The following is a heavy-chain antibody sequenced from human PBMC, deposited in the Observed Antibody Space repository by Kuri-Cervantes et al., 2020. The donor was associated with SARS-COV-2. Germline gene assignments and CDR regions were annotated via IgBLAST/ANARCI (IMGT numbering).Heavy chain of an antibody. D-gene: IGHD3-10*01. CDR3: AHSYDGSGTPSFDY. Sequence: SGPTLVKPTQPLTLTCPFSGFSRSTSGVGVGWIRQPPGKALEWLALIHWDDVKRYSPSLKRRLTITKDTTKNQVVLTMTNMDPADTATYYWAHSYDGSGTPSFDYWGQGTLVTVSS. V-gene: IGHV2-5*02. J-gene: IGHJ4*02. CDR2: IHWDDVK. CDR1: GFSRSTSGVG.